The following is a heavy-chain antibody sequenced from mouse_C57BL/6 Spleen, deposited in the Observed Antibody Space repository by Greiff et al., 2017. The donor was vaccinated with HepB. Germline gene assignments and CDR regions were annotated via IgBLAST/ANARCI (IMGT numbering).Heavy chain of an antibody. D-gene: IGHD2-4*01. CDR1: GFTFSNYW. CDR3: TALFYYDYDVDWYFDV. J-gene: IGHJ1*03. V-gene: IGHV6-3*01. Sequence: EVQGVESGGGLVQPGGSMKLSCVASGFTFSNYWMNWVRQSPEKGLEWVAQIRLKSDNYATHYAESVKGRFTISRDDSKSSVYLQMNNLRAEDTGIYYCTALFYYDYDVDWYFDVWGTGTTVTVSS. CDR2: IRLKSDNYAT.